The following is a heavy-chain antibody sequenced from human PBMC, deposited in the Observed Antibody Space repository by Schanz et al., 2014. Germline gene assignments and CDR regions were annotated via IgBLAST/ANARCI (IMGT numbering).Heavy chain of an antibody. CDR1: GYIFGSHG. CDR3: ARVHIARSNYNNPGAFDI. Sequence: QLMQSGSEVRKPGASVKVSCKASGYIFGSHGMTWVRQAPGQGPELMGWINAHTGNTQYAQKFQGRVNMTRDTATTTVHYELTRLRTDDTADYSCARVHIARSNYNNPGAFDIWGQGTRVTVSS. J-gene: IGHJ3*02. D-gene: IGHD1-20*01. V-gene: IGHV1-18*01. CDR2: INAHTGNT.